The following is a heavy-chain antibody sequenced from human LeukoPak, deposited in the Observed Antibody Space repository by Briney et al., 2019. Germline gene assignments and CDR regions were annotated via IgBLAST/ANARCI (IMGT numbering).Heavy chain of an antibody. J-gene: IGHJ3*02. CDR2: ISGSGGST. V-gene: IGHV3-23*01. Sequence: PGGSLRLSCAASGFTFSSYAMSWVRQAPGKGLEWVSAISGSGGSTYYADSVKGRFTISRDNSKNTLYLQINSLRAEDTAVYYCARSFYDFWSGYPYAFDIWGQGTMVTVSS. CDR3: ARSFYDFWSGYPYAFDI. D-gene: IGHD3-3*01. CDR1: GFTFSSYA.